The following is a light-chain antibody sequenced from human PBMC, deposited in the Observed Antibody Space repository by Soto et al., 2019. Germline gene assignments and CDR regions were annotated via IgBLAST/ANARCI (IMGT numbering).Light chain of an antibody. Sequence: QSVLTQPAPVSGSPGQSITISCTGTTSDVGASKYVSWYQHHPGKAPKLMIFEVSNRPSGVSNRFSGSKSGNTASLTISGLQAEDEADYYCSSYTISSTWVFGGGTKLTVL. J-gene: IGLJ3*02. CDR1: TSDVGASKY. CDR2: EVS. CDR3: SSYTISSTWV. V-gene: IGLV2-14*01.